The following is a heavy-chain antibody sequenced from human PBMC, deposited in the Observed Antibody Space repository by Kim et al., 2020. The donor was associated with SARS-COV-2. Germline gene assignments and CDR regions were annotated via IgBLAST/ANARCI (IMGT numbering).Heavy chain of an antibody. CDR3: ARGLRYYGSGSYYIPDYYYYGMDV. D-gene: IGHD3-10*01. V-gene: IGHV4-34*01. J-gene: IGHJ6*02. Sequence: SETLSLTCAVYGGSFSGYYWSWIRQPPGKGLEWIGEINHSGSTNYNPSLKSRVTISVDTSKNQFSLKLSSVTAADTAVYYCARGLRYYGSGSYYIPDYYYYGMDVWGQGTTVTVSS. CDR1: GGSFSGYY. CDR2: INHSGST.